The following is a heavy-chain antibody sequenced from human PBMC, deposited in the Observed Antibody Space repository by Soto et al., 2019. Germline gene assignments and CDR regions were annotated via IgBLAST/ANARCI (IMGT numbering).Heavy chain of an antibody. V-gene: IGHV3-33*01. Sequence: QEQLVESGGGVVQPGTSLRLSCAVPGGIFHGYGMHWVRQAPGKGLEWVAIISFDGSNEEYADSVKGRFTITRDNSKNTLYLQMNTVGAEDTAVYYCARDGIGGTVFRGYLDYWGRGTVVTVSS. CDR3: ARDGIGGTVFRGYLDY. J-gene: IGHJ4*02. CDR2: ISFDGSNE. CDR1: GGIFHGYG. D-gene: IGHD1-7*01.